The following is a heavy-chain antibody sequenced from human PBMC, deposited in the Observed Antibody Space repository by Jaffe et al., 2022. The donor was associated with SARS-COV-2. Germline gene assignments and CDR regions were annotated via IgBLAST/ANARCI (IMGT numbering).Heavy chain of an antibody. CDR1: GYTFTNDA. CDR2: IDTSTGKT. Sequence: QVQLVQSESELRKPGASVKISCKASGYTFTNDAINWVRQAPGQGLEWVGWIDTSTGKTTYAQGFTGRFVFSMDTSVSTAYLQISSLKTEDTAVYYCAREGVGNYYFWYLDVWGKGTKVSVSS. J-gene: IGHJ6*03. CDR3: AREGVGNYYFWYLDV. V-gene: IGHV7-4-1*02. D-gene: IGHD1-26*01.